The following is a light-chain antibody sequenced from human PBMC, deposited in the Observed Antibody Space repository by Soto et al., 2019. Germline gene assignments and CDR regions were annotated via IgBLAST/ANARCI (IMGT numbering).Light chain of an antibody. CDR1: GNDVCGYTF. V-gene: IGLV2-14*03. Sequence: SVLTQPSSVSGSPGQSISISCTGTGNDVCGYTFVSWYQQHPDKVPKLVIFDVNRRPSGVSDRFSGSKSVNAASLTISGLQAEDEADYYCCPYTATTTYVSGTGTKVSV. CDR3: CPYTATTTYV. J-gene: IGLJ1*01. CDR2: DVN.